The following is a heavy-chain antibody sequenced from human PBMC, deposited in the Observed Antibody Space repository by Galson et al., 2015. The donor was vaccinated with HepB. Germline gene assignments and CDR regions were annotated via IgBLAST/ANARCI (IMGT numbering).Heavy chain of an antibody. D-gene: IGHD3-3*02. CDR2: ISWNSANL. CDR3: AKSAVLTFLEWNSYYFDF. J-gene: IGHJ4*02. V-gene: IGHV3-9*01. CDR1: GFIFDDYA. Sequence: SLRLSCAASGFIFDDYAMHWVRQAPGKGLEWVSGISWNSANLGHADSVKGRFTISRDNAKNSLYLQMNSLRAEDTAFYYCAKSAVLTFLEWNSYYFDFWGQGTLVTVSS.